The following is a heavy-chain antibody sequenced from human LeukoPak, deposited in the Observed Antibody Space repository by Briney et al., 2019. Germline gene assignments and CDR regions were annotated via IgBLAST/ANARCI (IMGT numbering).Heavy chain of an antibody. Sequence: GGSLRLSCTVSGFTVSSNSMSWVRQAPGKGLEWVSFIYSDNTHYSDSVKGRFTISRDNSKNTLYLQMNSLRAEDTAVYYCARDQGYYGSGSSPYYYYYMDVWGKGTTVTISS. CDR2: IYSDNT. CDR1: GFTVSSNS. V-gene: IGHV3-53*01. CDR3: ARDQGYYGSGSSPYYYYYMDV. D-gene: IGHD3-10*01. J-gene: IGHJ6*03.